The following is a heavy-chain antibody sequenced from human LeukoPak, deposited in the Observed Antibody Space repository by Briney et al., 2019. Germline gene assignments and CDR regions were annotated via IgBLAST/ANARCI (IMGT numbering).Heavy chain of an antibody. CDR3: ARGGLDIVVVVAATPGVNWFDP. D-gene: IGHD2-15*01. CDR2: INPNSGGT. Sequence: GASVKVSCKASGYTFTGYYMHWVRQAPGQGLEWMGWINPNSGGTNYAQKFQGRVTMTRDTSISTAYMELSRLRSDDTAVYYCARGGLDIVVVVAATPGVNWFDPWGQGTLVTVSS. CDR1: GYTFTGYY. V-gene: IGHV1-2*02. J-gene: IGHJ5*02.